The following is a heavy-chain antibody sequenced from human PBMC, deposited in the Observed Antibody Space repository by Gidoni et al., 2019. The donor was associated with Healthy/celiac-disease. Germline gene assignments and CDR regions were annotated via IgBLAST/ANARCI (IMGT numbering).Heavy chain of an antibody. CDR1: GSTFTGYF. Sequence: QVQLVQSGAEVKKPGASVTVSCKASGSTFTGYFMHWVRQAPGQGLESMGWINPNSGSTNYAQKFQGRVTMTRDTSISTAYMELSRLRSDDTAVYYCARRTYSSSSPWMEWLEFDPWGQGTLVTVSS. J-gene: IGHJ5*02. D-gene: IGHD6-6*01. V-gene: IGHV1-2*02. CDR2: INPNSGST. CDR3: ARRTYSSSSPWMEWLEFDP.